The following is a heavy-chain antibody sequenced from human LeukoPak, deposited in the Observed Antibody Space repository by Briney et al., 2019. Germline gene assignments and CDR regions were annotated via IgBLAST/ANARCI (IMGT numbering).Heavy chain of an antibody. CDR2: IKSNTDGGTT. CDR3: TRTLKGGYFDY. J-gene: IGHJ4*02. V-gene: IGHV3-15*07. CDR1: GFTFNSAW. D-gene: IGHD2-8*01. Sequence: PGGSRRLSCAASGFTFNSAWMNWVRQAPGMGLEWVGRIKSNTDGGTTDYAAPVKGRFAISRDDSENTLCLQMNSLKTEDTAVYYCTRTLKGGYFDYWGQGTLVTVSS.